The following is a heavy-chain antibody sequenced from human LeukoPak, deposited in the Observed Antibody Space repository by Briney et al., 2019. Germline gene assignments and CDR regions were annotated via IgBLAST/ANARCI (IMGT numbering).Heavy chain of an antibody. CDR3: ARHGGGGFDY. Sequence: AESPQSFSKGPGYSFTSYWSGWVLQMPGKGLEWMGIIYPGDSDTGYSPSFQGQVTISADKSITTAYLQWSSLKASDTAMYYCARHGGGGFDYWGQGTMVTVSS. D-gene: IGHD2-21*01. J-gene: IGHJ4*02. V-gene: IGHV5-51*01. CDR1: GYSFTSYW. CDR2: IYPGDSDT.